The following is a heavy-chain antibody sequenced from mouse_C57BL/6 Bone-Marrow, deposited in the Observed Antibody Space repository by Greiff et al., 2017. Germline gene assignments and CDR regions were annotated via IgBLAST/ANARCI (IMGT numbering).Heavy chain of an antibody. V-gene: IGHV5-16*01. CDR2: INYDGSST. CDR1: GFTFSDYY. Sequence: EVQVVESEGGLVQPGSSMKLSCTASGFTFSDYYMAWVRQVPEKGLEWVANINYDGSSTYYLVSLKSRFIISRDNAKNILYLQMSSLKSEDTATYYCARVPLTGIDYWGQGTTLTVSS. CDR3: ARVPLTGIDY. J-gene: IGHJ2*01. D-gene: IGHD4-1*01.